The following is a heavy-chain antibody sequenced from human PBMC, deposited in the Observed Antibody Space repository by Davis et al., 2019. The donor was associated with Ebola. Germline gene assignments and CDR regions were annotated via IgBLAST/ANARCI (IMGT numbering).Heavy chain of an antibody. Sequence: GESLKISCAASGFTFSSYAMHWVRQAPGKGLEWVAVISYDGSNKYYADSVKGRFTISRDNSKNTLYLQMNSLRAEDTAVYYCARCAGDCYPYYFDYWGQGTLVTVSS. CDR3: ARCAGDCYPYYFDY. V-gene: IGHV3-30*14. D-gene: IGHD2-21*01. CDR1: GFTFSSYA. J-gene: IGHJ4*02. CDR2: ISYDGSNK.